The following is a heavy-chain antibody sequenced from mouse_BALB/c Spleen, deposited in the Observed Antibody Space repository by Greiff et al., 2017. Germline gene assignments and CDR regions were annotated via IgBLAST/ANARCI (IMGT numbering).Heavy chain of an antibody. J-gene: IGHJ2*01. CDR1: GFTFSSFG. D-gene: IGHD1-1*01. CDR3: AREGIYYYGSDY. Sequence: EVKVVESGGGLVQPGGSRKLSCAASGFTFSSFGMHWVRQAPEKGLEWVAYISSGSSTIYYADTVKGRFTISRDNPKNTLFLQMTSLRSEDTAMYYCAREGIYYYGSDYWGQGTTLTVSS. CDR2: ISSGSSTI. V-gene: IGHV5-17*02.